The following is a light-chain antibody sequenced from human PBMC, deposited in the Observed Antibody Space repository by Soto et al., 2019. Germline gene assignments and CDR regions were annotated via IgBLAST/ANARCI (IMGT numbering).Light chain of an antibody. V-gene: IGLV1-40*01. Sequence: QSVLTQPPSVSGAPGQRVTISCTGSSSNIGAGYDVHWYQQLPGTAPKLLIYGNSNRPSGVPDRFSGSKSGTSASLAIAGLQAEDEAAYYCQSYYSSLSGSVFGGGTKLTVL. J-gene: IGLJ3*02. CDR1: SSNIGAGYD. CDR3: QSYYSSLSGSV. CDR2: GNS.